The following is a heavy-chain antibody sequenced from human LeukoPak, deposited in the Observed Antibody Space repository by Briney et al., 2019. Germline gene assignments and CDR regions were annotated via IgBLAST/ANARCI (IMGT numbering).Heavy chain of an antibody. V-gene: IGHV3-21*01. J-gene: IGHJ3*02. Sequence: GGSLRLSCAASGFTFSSYSMNWVRQAPGKGLGWVSSISSSSSYIYYADSVKGRFTISRDNAKNSLYLQMNSLRAEDTAVYYCARDRGATANDAFDIWGQGTMVTVSS. CDR1: GFTFSSYS. D-gene: IGHD1-26*01. CDR3: ARDRGATANDAFDI. CDR2: ISSSSSYI.